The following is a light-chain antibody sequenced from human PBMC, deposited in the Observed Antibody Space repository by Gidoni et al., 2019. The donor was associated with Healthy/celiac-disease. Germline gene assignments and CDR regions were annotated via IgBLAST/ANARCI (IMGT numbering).Light chain of an antibody. CDR3: CSYAGSSTPYV. CDR2: EGS. CDR1: SSDVGSYNL. V-gene: IGLV2-23*01. Sequence: QSALTQPASESGSPGQSITISCTGTSSDVGSYNLVSWYQQHPGKAPKLMIYEGSKRPSGVSNRFSGSKSGNTASLTISVLQAEDEADYYCCSYAGSSTPYVFGTGTKVTVL. J-gene: IGLJ1*01.